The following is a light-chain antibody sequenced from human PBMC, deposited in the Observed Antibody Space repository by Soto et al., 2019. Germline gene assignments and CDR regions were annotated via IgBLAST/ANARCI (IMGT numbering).Light chain of an antibody. CDR2: EGS. CDR3: CSYAGSSTFAYV. V-gene: IGLV2-23*03. J-gene: IGLJ1*01. Sequence: QSALTQPASVSGSPGQSITIPCTGTSSDVGSYNLVSWYQQHPGKAPKLMIYEGSKRPSGVSHRFSGSKSGNTASLTISGLQAEDEADYYCCSYAGSSTFAYVFGTGTKLTVL. CDR1: SSDVGSYNL.